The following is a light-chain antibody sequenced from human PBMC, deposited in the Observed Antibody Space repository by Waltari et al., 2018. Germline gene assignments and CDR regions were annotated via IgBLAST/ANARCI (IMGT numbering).Light chain of an antibody. Sequence: EIVLTQSPGSLSSSPGERVTPPCRASQSVSRALAWYQQKPGQAPRPLIFGASNRATGIPDRVSGRGSEADFSLTIRRLGPEDFAGYYCQHYVRLPATFGRGTKVEIK. V-gene: IGKV3-20*01. CDR2: GAS. CDR3: QHYVRLPAT. CDR1: QSVSRA. J-gene: IGKJ1*01.